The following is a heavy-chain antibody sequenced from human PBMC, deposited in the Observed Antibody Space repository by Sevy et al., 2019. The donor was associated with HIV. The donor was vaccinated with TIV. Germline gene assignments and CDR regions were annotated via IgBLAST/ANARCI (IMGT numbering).Heavy chain of an antibody. Sequence: ASVKVSCKVSGYTLSQLSMHWVRLAPGKGLEWMGSFDPEDDETVYAQKFQDRVTMSEDTSTNTAYMELSSLRSEDTAVYYCATTKDYYESSSYPFDYWGQGTLVTVSS. D-gene: IGHD3-22*01. CDR3: ATTKDYYESSSYPFDY. J-gene: IGHJ4*02. CDR2: FDPEDDET. CDR1: GYTLSQLS. V-gene: IGHV1-24*01.